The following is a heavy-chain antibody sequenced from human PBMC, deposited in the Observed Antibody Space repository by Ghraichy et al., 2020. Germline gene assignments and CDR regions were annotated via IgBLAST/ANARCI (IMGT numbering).Heavy chain of an antibody. Sequence: SQTLSLTCTVSGGSISTFYWTWIRQPPGKGLEWMGYIYYSGSTNYNPSLKGRATISVDTSKNQFSLRLTSVTAADSAVYYCARSGGLRTPRGVAFDIWGQGTTVTVSS. CDR2: IYYSGST. V-gene: IGHV4-59*01. D-gene: IGHD1-14*01. J-gene: IGHJ3*02. CDR1: GGSISTFY. CDR3: ARSGGLRTPRGVAFDI.